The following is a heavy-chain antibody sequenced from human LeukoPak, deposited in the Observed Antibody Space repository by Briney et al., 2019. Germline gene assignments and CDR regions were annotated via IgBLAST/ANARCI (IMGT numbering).Heavy chain of an antibody. D-gene: IGHD1-26*01. CDR2: ISVQNGNI. J-gene: IGHJ4*02. CDR1: GYTFTSYG. CDR3: ARDSGSYWNYFDY. V-gene: IGHV1-18*01. Sequence: ASVKVSCKASGYTFTSYGISWVRRAPGQGLEWMGWISVQNGNIKYAQKFQGRVSLTTDTSTTSAYMELRSLTAEDTALYYCARDSGSYWNYFDYWGQGTLVTVSS.